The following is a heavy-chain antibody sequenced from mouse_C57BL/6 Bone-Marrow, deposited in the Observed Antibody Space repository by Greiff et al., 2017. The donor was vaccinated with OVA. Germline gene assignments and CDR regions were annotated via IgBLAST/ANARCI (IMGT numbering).Heavy chain of an antibody. CDR2: IRNKANGYTT. CDR1: GFTFTDYY. D-gene: IGHD2-3*01. Sequence: EVKLQESGGGLVQPGGSLSLSCAASGFTFTDYYMSWVRQPPGQALEWLGFIRNKANGYTTEYSASVKGRFTISRDNSQSILYLQMNALRAEDSATYYFACPFCDGYFWYFDVWGTGTTVTVSS. CDR3: ACPFCDGYFWYFDV. V-gene: IGHV7-3*01. J-gene: IGHJ1*03.